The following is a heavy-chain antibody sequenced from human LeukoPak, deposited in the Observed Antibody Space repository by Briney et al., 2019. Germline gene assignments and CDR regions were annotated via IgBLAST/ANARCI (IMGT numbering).Heavy chain of an antibody. V-gene: IGHV4-4*08. J-gene: IGHJ3*02. CDR3: ARQDTYYYDSSGYGLAFDT. Sequence: SETLSLTCSVSGGSIDSYYWSWIRQPPGKGLEFIGYIAASGTTKHNPSLKGRVTLSMDTSKNQFSLKLSSVTAADTAVYYCARQDTYYYDSSGYGLAFDTWGQGTMVTVSS. CDR1: GGSIDSYY. CDR2: IAASGTT. D-gene: IGHD3-22*01.